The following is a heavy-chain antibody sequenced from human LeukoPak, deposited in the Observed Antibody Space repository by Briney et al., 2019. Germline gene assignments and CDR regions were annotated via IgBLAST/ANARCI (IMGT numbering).Heavy chain of an antibody. CDR2: MSPHSGNT. J-gene: IGHJ5*02. CDR1: AGTFSSYA. CDR3: VGVAR. Sequence: ASVKVSCKASAGTFSSYAISWVRQAPGQGLEWMGSMSPHSGNTGSAQKFQGRVTMTRDTSISTAYMELSTLSPEDTAVYYCVGVARWGQGTLVIVSS. V-gene: IGHV1-8*02.